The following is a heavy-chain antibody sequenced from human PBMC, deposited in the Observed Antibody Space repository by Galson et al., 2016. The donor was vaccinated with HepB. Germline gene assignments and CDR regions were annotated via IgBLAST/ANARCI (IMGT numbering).Heavy chain of an antibody. CDR2: INTNTGKP. CDR1: GYTLTSLA. CDR3: ARDPLWEKFDY. V-gene: IGHV7-4-1*02. D-gene: IGHD1-26*01. Sequence: SVKVSCKASGYTLTSLALDWLRQTPGQGLQWMGWINTNTGKPAYAPAFTGRFVISLDTSVATTYLQISGLEADDTALYYCARDPLWEKFDYWGQGTQVTVSS. J-gene: IGHJ4*02.